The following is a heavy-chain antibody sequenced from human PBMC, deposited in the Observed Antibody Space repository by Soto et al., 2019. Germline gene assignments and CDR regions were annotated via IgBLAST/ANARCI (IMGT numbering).Heavy chain of an antibody. CDR1: GDSVSSNSAA. CDR3: ARVQYSSSWEGNYYYGMDV. J-gene: IGHJ6*02. CDR2: TYYRSKWYN. Sequence: SQTLSLTCAISGDSVSSNSAAWNWIRQSPSRGLEWLGRTYYRSKWYNDYAVSVKSRITINPDTSKNQFSLQLNSVTPEDTAVYYCARVQYSSSWEGNYYYGMDVWGQGTTVTVSS. V-gene: IGHV6-1*01. D-gene: IGHD6-13*01.